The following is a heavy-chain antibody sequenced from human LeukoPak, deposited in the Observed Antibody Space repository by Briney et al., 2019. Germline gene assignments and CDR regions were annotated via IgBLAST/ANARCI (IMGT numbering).Heavy chain of an antibody. CDR1: GFTFSSYG. CDR3: ARAYYYDSSGYYNTLDY. D-gene: IGHD3-22*01. CDR2: ISYDGSNK. J-gene: IGHJ4*02. Sequence: GGSLRLSCAASGFTFSSYGMHWVRQAPGKGLEWVAVISYDGSNKYYADSVKGRFTISRDNSKNTLYLQMNSLRAEDTAVYYCARAYYYDSSGYYNTLDYWGQGTLVTVSS. V-gene: IGHV3-30*19.